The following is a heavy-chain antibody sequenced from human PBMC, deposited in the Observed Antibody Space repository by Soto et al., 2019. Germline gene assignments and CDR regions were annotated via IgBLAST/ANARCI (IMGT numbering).Heavy chain of an antibody. CDR2: INSDGSST. Sequence: GGSLRLSCAASGFTFSGYWMHWVRQAPGKGLVWVSRINSDGSSTSYADSVKGRFTISRDNAKNTLYLQMNSLRAEDTAVYYCARVSGREVVTIYYYYGMDVWGQGTTVTVSS. J-gene: IGHJ6*02. V-gene: IGHV3-74*01. D-gene: IGHD2-21*02. CDR3: ARVSGREVVTIYYYYGMDV. CDR1: GFTFSGYW.